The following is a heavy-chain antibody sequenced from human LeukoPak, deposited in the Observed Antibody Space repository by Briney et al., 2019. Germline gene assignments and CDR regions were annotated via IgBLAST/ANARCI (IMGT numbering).Heavy chain of an antibody. CDR2: INPNSGGT. J-gene: IGHJ4*02. CDR1: GYTFTGYY. Sequence: ASVKVSCKASGYTFTGYYMHWVRQAPGQGREWMGWINPNSGGTNYAQKFKGRVTMTRDTSSSTAYMEVRRLRDEETAVYYCARASHPEGYGDSPTSYWGQGTLVTVSS. CDR3: ARASHPEGYGDSPTSY. D-gene: IGHD4-17*01. V-gene: IGHV1-2*02.